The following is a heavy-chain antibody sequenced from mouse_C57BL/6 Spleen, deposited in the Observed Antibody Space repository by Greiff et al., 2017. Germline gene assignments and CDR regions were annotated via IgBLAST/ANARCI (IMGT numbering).Heavy chain of an antibody. CDR3: ARSEYLGGSSYEYAMDY. V-gene: IGHV1-82*01. Sequence: QVQLKESGPELVKPGASVKISCKASGYAFSSSWMNWVKQRPGKGLEWIGRLYPGDGDTNYNGKFKGKATLTADKSSSTAYMQLSSLTSEDSAVYFCARSEYLGGSSYEYAMDYWGQGTSVTVSS. CDR1: GYAFSSSW. CDR2: LYPGDGDT. J-gene: IGHJ4*01. D-gene: IGHD1-1*01.